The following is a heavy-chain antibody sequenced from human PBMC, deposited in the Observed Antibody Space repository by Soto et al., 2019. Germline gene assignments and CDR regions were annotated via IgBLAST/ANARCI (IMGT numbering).Heavy chain of an antibody. CDR3: ARQVWEGYNSSWYSGPGASYFHS. J-gene: IGHJ5*02. D-gene: IGHD6-13*01. CDR1: GGSISRGNYY. Sequence: SETLSLTCTVSGGSISRGNYYWSWIRQHPGKGLEWIGYIYYSGSTNYNPSLKSRVTISVDTSKNQFSLKLSSVTAADTAVYNCARQVWEGYNSSWYSGPGASYFHSWGQAPLVTVSS. V-gene: IGHV4-61*01. CDR2: IYYSGST.